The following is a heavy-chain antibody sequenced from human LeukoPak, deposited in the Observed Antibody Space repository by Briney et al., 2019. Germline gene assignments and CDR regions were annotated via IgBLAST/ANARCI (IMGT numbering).Heavy chain of an antibody. D-gene: IGHD3-10*01. V-gene: IGHV3-48*03. CDR1: GFTFSTYE. CDR3: ARYGSGSYYKSWFDH. CDR2: ISSSGSTI. Sequence: PGGSLRLSCAASGFTFSTYEMNWVRQAPGKGLEWVSYISSSGSTIYYADSVKGRFTISRDNAKNSLYLQMNSLRAEDTAVYYCARYGSGSYYKSWFDHWGQGTLVTVSS. J-gene: IGHJ5*02.